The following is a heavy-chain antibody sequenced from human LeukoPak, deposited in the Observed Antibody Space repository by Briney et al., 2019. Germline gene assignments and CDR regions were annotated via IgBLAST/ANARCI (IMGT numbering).Heavy chain of an antibody. CDR2: IKQDGSEK. J-gene: IGHJ4*02. Sequence: GGSLRLSCAASEFTFSSYWMTWVRQAPGKGLEWVANIKQDGSEKYYVDSVEGRFTISRDNAKNSLYLQMNSLRAEDTAMYYCARGYLRHDCWGQGTLVTVSS. V-gene: IGHV3-7*03. D-gene: IGHD1-26*01. CDR3: ARGYLRHDC. CDR1: EFTFSSYW.